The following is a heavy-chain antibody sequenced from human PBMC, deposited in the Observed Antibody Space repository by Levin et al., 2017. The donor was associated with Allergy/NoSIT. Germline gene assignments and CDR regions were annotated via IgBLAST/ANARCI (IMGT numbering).Heavy chain of an antibody. CDR2: INPNSGGT. D-gene: IGHD2-8*02. V-gene: IGHV1-2*02. CDR1: GYTFTGYY. Sequence: ASVKVSCKASGYTFTGYYMHWVRQAPGQGLEWMGWINPNSGGTKYAQKFQGRVTMTRDTSISTAYMELRRLRSDDTAVYYCARVVYDNDYYNGMDVWGQGTTVTVSS. J-gene: IGHJ6*02. CDR3: ARVVYDNDYYNGMDV.